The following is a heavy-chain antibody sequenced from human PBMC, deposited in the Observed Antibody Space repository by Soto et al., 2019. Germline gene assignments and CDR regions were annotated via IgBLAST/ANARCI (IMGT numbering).Heavy chain of an antibody. CDR2: ISGSGGST. Sequence: QPGGSLRLSCAASGFTFSSYAMSWVRQAPGKGLEWVSAISGSGGSTYYADSVKGRFTISRDKSKNTLYLQMNSLRAEDTAVYYCAKDRSFKSGYYYGMDVWGQGTTVTVSS. J-gene: IGHJ6*02. CDR1: GFTFSSYA. CDR3: AKDRSFKSGYYYGMDV. D-gene: IGHD6-25*01. V-gene: IGHV3-23*01.